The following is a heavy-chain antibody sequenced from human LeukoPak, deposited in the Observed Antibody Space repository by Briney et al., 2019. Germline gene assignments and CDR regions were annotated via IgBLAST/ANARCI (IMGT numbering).Heavy chain of an antibody. CDR2: IYYSGST. CDR3: ASVNLGYCSGGSCYAGGNWFDP. CDR1: GGSISSSSYY. V-gene: IGHV4-39*07. J-gene: IGHJ5*02. Sequence: SETLSLTCTVSGGSISSSSYYWGWIRQPPGRGLEWIGNIYYSGSTYYNPSLKSRVTISVDTSKNQFSLKLSSVTAADTAVYYCASVNLGYCSGGSCYAGGNWFDPWGQGTLVTVSS. D-gene: IGHD2-15*01.